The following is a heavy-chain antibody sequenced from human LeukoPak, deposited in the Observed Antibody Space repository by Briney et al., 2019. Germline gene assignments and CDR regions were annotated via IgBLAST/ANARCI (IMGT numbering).Heavy chain of an antibody. D-gene: IGHD3-10*01. CDR2: MKEDGSEK. CDR3: ARDKEEMVRAPYAFDI. CDR1: GLTVSRHW. J-gene: IGHJ3*02. Sequence: GRSLRLAWAPAGLTVSRHWMSSVRHPPGKWLGSQPYMKEDGSEKYYVDSMKGRFTISRDNAKNSLYLQMNSLRTEDTAIYYCARDKEEMVRAPYAFDIWGQGTRVTVSS. V-gene: IGHV3-7*01.